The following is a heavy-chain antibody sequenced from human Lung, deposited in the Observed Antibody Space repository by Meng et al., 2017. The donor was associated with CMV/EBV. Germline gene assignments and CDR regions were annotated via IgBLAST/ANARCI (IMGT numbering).Heavy chain of an antibody. V-gene: IGHV3-48*03. J-gene: IGHJ6*02. CDR1: GFTFSSYE. CDR2: ISSSGSTI. CDR3: AREVLVPAAIRYYYYGMDV. D-gene: IGHD2-2*01. Sequence: GGSLRLSCAASGFTFSSYEMNWVRQAPGKGLEWVSYISSSGSTIYYADSVKGRFTISRDNAKNSLYLQMNSLRAEDTAVYYCAREVLVPAAIRYYYYGMDVWGQGXTVTVSS.